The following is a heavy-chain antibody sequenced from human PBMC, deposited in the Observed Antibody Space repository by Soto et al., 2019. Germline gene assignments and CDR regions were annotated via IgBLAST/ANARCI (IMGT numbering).Heavy chain of an antibody. CDR3: AKDLVRGLLWFGELSNYYGMDV. V-gene: IGHV3-23*01. CDR2: ISGSGGST. CDR1: GFTFSSYA. J-gene: IGHJ6*02. D-gene: IGHD3-10*01. Sequence: PGGSLRLSCAASGFTFSSYAMSWVRQAPGKGLEWVSAISGSGGSTYYADSVKGRFTTSRDNSKNTLYLQMNSLRAEDTAVYYCAKDLVRGLLWFGELSNYYGMDVWGQGTTVTVSS.